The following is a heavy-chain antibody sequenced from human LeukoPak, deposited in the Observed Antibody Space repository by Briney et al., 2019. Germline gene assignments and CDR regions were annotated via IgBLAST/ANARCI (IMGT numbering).Heavy chain of an antibody. D-gene: IGHD4-17*01. CDR3: ARSPGDYGDSHWYFDL. CDR1: GDSISSSSYY. V-gene: IGHV4-39*07. J-gene: IGHJ2*01. Sequence: SETLSLTCTVSGDSISSSSYYWGRIRQPPGKGLAWIGSIYYSGSTYYNPSLKSRFTISVDTSNNQFSLKLTSVTAADTAVYYCARSPGDYGDSHWYFDLWGRGTLVTVSS. CDR2: IYYSGST.